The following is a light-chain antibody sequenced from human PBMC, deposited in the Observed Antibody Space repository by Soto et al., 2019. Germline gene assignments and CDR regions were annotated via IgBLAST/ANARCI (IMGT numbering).Light chain of an antibody. J-gene: IGKJ1*01. Sequence: EIVLTQSPGTLSLSRGVRATLSCRASQSVSSSYLAWYQQKPGQAPRLLIYGASSRATGIPDRFSGSGSGTDFTLTISRLEPEDFAVYYCQQYGSSPETFGQGTKVDIK. CDR3: QQYGSSPET. CDR1: QSVSSSY. V-gene: IGKV3-20*01. CDR2: GAS.